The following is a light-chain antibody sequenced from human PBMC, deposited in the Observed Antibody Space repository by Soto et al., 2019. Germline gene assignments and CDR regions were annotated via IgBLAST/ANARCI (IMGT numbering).Light chain of an antibody. CDR3: QQFSSPPLFP. CDR2: WAS. V-gene: IGKV4-1*01. Sequence: DIGMTQSPDSLAVSLGERATINCKSSQSVFKGSNNKDCLAWSQQKAGKPPKLLRYWASTRESGVPDRFCGSGAGTDFTRPISSVQAEDVGIKYCQQFSSPPLFPFGRGTKVEI. CDR1: QSVFKGSNNKDC. J-gene: IGKJ2*01.